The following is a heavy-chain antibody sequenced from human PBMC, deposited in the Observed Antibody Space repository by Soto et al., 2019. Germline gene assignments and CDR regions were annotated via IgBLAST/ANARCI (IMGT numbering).Heavy chain of an antibody. CDR3: AKGTEEGWLRKYYFDY. V-gene: IGHV3-30*18. CDR2: ISYDGSNK. CDR1: GFTFSSYG. J-gene: IGHJ4*02. D-gene: IGHD5-12*01. Sequence: GGSLRLSCAASGFTFSSYGMHWVRQAPGKGLEWVAVISYDGSNKYYAGSVKGRFTISRDKSKNTLYLQMNSLRAEDTAVYYCAKGTEEGWLRKYYFDYGGQGTLVTVSS.